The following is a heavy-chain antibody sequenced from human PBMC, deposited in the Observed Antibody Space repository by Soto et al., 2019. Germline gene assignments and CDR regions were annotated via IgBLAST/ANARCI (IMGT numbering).Heavy chain of an antibody. J-gene: IGHJ4*02. Sequence: SLTCTVSGGSINSNNYYWGWIRQPPGKGLEWIGSMYFSGSTYYNPSLKSRVTMSVGTSKNQFSLRLNSVTAADTAVYYCARHPSSSRGYYLDYWGQGTRVTVSS. CDR3: ARHPSSSRGYYLDY. CDR2: MYFSGST. D-gene: IGHD6-13*01. CDR1: GGSINSNNYY. V-gene: IGHV4-39*01.